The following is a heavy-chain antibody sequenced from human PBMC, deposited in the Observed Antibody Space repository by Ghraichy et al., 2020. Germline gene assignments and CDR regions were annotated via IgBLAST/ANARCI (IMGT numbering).Heavy chain of an antibody. CDR3: SRPISMIVVAGNGNDY. Sequence: GGSLRLSCAASGFTFSSYSMNWVRQAPGKGLEWVASISKSGDYISYADSVKGRFTISRDNAKNSLHLQMNSLRAEDTAVYYCSRPISMIVVAGNGNDYWSQGTLVTVSS. V-gene: IGHV3-21*01. D-gene: IGHD3-22*01. J-gene: IGHJ4*02. CDR2: ISKSGDYI. CDR1: GFTFSSYS.